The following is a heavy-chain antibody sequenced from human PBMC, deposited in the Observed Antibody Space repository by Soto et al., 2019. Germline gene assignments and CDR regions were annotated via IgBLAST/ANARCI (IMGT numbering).Heavy chain of an antibody. CDR1: GGTFSSYR. V-gene: IGHV1-69*13. CDR3: GRDSGAKHRSS. J-gene: IGHJ4*02. CDR2: VVPNYRTA. D-gene: IGHD6-19*01. Sequence: SVKVSCKASGGTFSSYRSNWVRQAPGQGLERVRGVVPNYRTADHAQKFEGRVTITSDESARTSYMELRSLKYQDMAVYYCGRDSGAKHRSSWGQGSLVTVAS.